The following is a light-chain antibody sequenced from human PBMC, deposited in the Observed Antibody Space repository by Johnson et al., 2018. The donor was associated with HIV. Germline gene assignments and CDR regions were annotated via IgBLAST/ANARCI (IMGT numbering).Light chain of an antibody. Sequence: QSILTQPPSVSAAPGQRVNISCSGNSSNIENYYVSWYQQFPGTAPKLVIYDNNKRPSGIPDRFFGSNSGTSATLGITGLPTGDEADYYVGTWDSSLSVDNYVLGTGTKVTVL. CDR1: SSNIENYY. J-gene: IGLJ1*01. V-gene: IGLV1-51*01. CDR3: GTWDSSLSVDNYV. CDR2: DNN.